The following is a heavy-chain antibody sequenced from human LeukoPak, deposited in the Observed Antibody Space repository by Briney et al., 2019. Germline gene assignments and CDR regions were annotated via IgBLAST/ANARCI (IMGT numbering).Heavy chain of an antibody. Sequence: GGSLRLSCAASGFTFSSYEMNWVRQAPGKGLEWVSYISSSGSTKYYADSVKGRFTISRDNAKNSLYLQMNSLRAEDTAVYYCAREENFDYWGQGTLVTVSS. CDR3: AREENFDY. CDR1: GFTFSSYE. J-gene: IGHJ4*02. V-gene: IGHV3-48*03. CDR2: ISSSGSTK.